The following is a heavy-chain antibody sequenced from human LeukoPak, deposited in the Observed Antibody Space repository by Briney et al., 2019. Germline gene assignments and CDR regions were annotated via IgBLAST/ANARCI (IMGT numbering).Heavy chain of an antibody. Sequence: GGSLRLSCTASGFSFGDYAMSWARQAPGKGLEWVGFIRSRAYGGTTEYAASVKGRFTISRDNSKSIAYLQMNSLKTEDTAVYYCSRGGSGWFSWTGYHWGQGILVTVSS. CDR2: IRSRAYGGTT. CDR1: GFSFGDYA. CDR3: SRGGSGWFSWTGYH. D-gene: IGHD6-19*01. J-gene: IGHJ5*02. V-gene: IGHV3-49*04.